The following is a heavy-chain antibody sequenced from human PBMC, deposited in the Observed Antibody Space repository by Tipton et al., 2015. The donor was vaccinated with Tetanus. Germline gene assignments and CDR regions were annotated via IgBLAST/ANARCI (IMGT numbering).Heavy chain of an antibody. Sequence: TLSLPCAVSGGSFRGYSWSWVRQPPGKGLEWIGEINHSGKPTYNPSLKSRVTMSLDTSNHHFSLSLSSVTAADTAVYYCARDINYASDYWGQGTLVTVSS. CDR3: ARDINYASDY. V-gene: IGHV4-34*01. CDR2: INHSGKP. CDR1: GGSFRGYS. J-gene: IGHJ4*02. D-gene: IGHD4-11*01.